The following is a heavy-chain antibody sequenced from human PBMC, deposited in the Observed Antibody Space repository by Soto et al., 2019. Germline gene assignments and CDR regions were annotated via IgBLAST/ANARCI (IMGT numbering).Heavy chain of an antibody. CDR2: IDPSDSYT. Sequence: PGESLKISCKGSGYSFTNYWIGWVRQMPGKGLEWMGKIDPSDSYTNYSPSFQGHVTISADKSISTAYLQWSSLKASDTAMYYCAARGVRGLIDGMDVWGQGTTVTVSS. J-gene: IGHJ6*02. D-gene: IGHD3-10*01. V-gene: IGHV5-10-1*01. CDR3: AARGVRGLIDGMDV. CDR1: GYSFTNYW.